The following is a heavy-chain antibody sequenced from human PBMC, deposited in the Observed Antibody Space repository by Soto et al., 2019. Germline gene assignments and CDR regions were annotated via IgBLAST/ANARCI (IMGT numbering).Heavy chain of an antibody. CDR3: ARDSLMMTTVTYFDY. J-gene: IGHJ4*02. D-gene: IGHD4-17*01. CDR2: ISSSSSTI. V-gene: IGHV3-48*01. Sequence: GGSLRLSCAASGFTFSSYSMNWVRQAPGKGLEWVSYISSSSSTIYYADSVKGRFTISRDNAKNSLYLQMNSLRAEDTAVYYCARDSLMMTTVTYFDYWGQGTLVTVSS. CDR1: GFTFSSYS.